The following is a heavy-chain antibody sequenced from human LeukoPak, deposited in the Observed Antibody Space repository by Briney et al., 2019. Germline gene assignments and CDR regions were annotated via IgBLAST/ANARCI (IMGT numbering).Heavy chain of an antibody. CDR2: IYYTGSA. V-gene: IGHV4-59*01. J-gene: IGHJ4*02. CDR3: ARDLINRAIGY. D-gene: IGHD2-8*01. CDR1: GGYISNFY. Sequence: SETLSLTCTVSGGYISNFYWNWIRQPPGKGLEWIGYIYYTGSANYNPSLKSRVTMSVDTSTNQFSLKLNSLTAADTAVYYCARDLINRAIGYWGQGTLVTVSS.